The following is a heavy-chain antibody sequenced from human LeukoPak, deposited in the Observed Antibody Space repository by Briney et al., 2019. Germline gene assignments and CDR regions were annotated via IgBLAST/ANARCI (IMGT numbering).Heavy chain of an antibody. V-gene: IGHV4-61*01. CDR3: ARDIVVVPAAHVGGDYYYYGMDV. CDR1: GGSVSSGSYY. J-gene: IGHJ6*04. Sequence: SETLSLTCTVSGGSVSSGSYYWSWLRQPPGKGLEWIGYIYYSGSTNYNPSLKSRVTISVDTSKNQFSLKLSSVTAADTAVYYCARDIVVVPAAHVGGDYYYYGMDVWGKGATVTVSS. CDR2: IYYSGST. D-gene: IGHD2-2*01.